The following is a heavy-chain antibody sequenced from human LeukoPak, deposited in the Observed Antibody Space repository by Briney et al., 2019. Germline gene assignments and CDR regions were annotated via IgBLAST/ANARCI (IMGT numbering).Heavy chain of an antibody. D-gene: IGHD6-13*01. Sequence: SETLSLTCTVSGGSISSSSYYWGWIRQPPGKGLEWIGSIYYSGSTYYNPSLKSRVTISVDTSKNQFSLKLSSVTAADTAVYYCARDPHSSSWTGLVDYYYYGLDVWGQGTTVTVSS. V-gene: IGHV4-39*07. CDR3: ARDPHSSSWTGLVDYYYYGLDV. CDR1: GGSISSSSYY. J-gene: IGHJ6*02. CDR2: IYYSGST.